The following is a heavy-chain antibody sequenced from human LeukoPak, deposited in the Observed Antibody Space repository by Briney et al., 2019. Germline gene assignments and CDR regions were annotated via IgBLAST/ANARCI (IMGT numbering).Heavy chain of an antibody. CDR1: TFTFSSYG. CDR3: AKDGRGFAYCSSTSCYFDY. CDR2: ISYDGSNK. J-gene: IGHJ4*02. Sequence: GRSLRLSCAASTFTFSSYGMHWVRQAPGKGLEWVAVISYDGSNKYYADSVKGRFTISRDNSRNTLYLQMNSLRAEDTAVYYCAKDGRGFAYCSSTSCYFDYWGQGTLVTVSS. V-gene: IGHV3-30*18. D-gene: IGHD2-2*01.